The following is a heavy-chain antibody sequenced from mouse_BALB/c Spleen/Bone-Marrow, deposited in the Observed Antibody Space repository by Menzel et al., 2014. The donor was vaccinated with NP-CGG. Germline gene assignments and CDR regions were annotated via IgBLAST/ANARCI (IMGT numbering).Heavy chain of an antibody. J-gene: IGHJ4*01. CDR2: IDPANGNT. D-gene: IGHD4-1*01. V-gene: IGHV14-3*02. CDR3: ARWEYYAMDY. CDR1: GFNIKDTH. Sequence: DVQLQESGAELVKPGASVKLSCTASGFNIKDTHMHWVKQRPEQGLEWIGRIDPANGNTKYDPKFQGKATITADTSSNTAYLQLSSLTSEDTAVYYCARWEYYAMDYWGQGTSVTVSS.